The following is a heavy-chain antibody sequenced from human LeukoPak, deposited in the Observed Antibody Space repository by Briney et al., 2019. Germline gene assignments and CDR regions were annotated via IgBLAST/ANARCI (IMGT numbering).Heavy chain of an antibody. CDR1: GGSFSGYY. D-gene: IGHD2-15*01. V-gene: IGHV4-34*01. Sequence: SETLSLTCAVYGGSFSGYYWSWIRQPPGKGLEWIGEINHSGSTNYNPSLKSRVTISVDKSKNQFSLKLSSVTAADTAVYYCARKGPIVVVVAARDAFDIWGQGTMVTVSS. CDR3: ARKGPIVVVVAARDAFDI. CDR2: INHSGST. J-gene: IGHJ3*02.